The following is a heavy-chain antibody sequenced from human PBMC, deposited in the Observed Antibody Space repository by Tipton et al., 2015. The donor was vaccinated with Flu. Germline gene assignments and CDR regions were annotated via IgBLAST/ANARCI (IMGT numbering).Heavy chain of an antibody. D-gene: IGHD3-10*01. J-gene: IGHJ4*02. CDR1: DYSISSGYY. V-gene: IGHV4-38-2*02. CDR2: ISHSGRT. Sequence: TLSLTCTVSDYSISSGYYWGWIRQPPGKGLEWIGCISHSGRTYYNPSLKSRVTISVDTAKNQFSQRLSSVTAADTAVYYCASSGFGKGDFWGQGTLVTVSS. CDR3: ASSGFGKGDF.